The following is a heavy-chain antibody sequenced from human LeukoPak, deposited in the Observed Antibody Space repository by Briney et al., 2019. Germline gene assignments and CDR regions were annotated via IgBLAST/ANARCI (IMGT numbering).Heavy chain of an antibody. CDR2: IYYSGST. J-gene: IGHJ6*02. D-gene: IGHD6-19*01. V-gene: IGHV4-59*01. CDR1: GGSISRYY. Sequence: PSETLSLTCTVSGGSISRYYWSWIRQPPGKGLEWIGYIYYSGSTNYNPSLKRRVTISVDTSKNQFSLKLSSVTAADTAVYYCARAGWYSPPYYYYGMDVWGQGTTVTVSS. CDR3: ARAGWYSPPYYYYGMDV.